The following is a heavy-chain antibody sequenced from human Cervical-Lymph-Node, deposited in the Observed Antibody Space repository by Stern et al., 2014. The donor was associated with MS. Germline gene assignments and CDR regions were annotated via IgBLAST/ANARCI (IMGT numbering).Heavy chain of an antibody. J-gene: IGHJ2*01. Sequence: QMQLVQSGAEVKKPGASVKVSCKASGYTFFNYGISWVRQAPGQGLEWMGWVSTYSGDTNFAQKFQGRVTMTTDTSTSTAYMDLRSLISDDTAVYYCARGQTYWYFDLWGRGTLVTVSS. CDR3: ARGQTYWYFDL. CDR2: VSTYSGDT. V-gene: IGHV1-18*01. CDR1: GYTFFNYG.